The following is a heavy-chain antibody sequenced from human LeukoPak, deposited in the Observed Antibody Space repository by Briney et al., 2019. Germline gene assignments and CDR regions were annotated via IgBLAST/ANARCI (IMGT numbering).Heavy chain of an antibody. D-gene: IGHD6-13*01. CDR2: IYPGDSDT. CDR3: ARLFSSTWFLKP. CDR1: GYNFNTDW. Sequence: GESLKISCKGSGYNFNTDWIAWVRQMPGKGLEWMGIIYPGDSDTRYSPSFQGQVTISADKSISTAYLQWTSLKASDTAMYYCARLFSSTWFLKPWGQGTLVTVSS. V-gene: IGHV5-51*01. J-gene: IGHJ5*02.